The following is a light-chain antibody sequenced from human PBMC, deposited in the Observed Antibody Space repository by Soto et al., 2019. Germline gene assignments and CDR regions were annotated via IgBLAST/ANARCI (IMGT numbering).Light chain of an antibody. Sequence: QSVLTQPASVSGSPGQSITISCTGTSSDVGGSNYVSWYEQLPGKAPKLMIYDVSDRPSGVSNRFSGSKSGNTASLTISGLQAEDEADYYCSSYTGSSLYVFGTGTKVTVL. V-gene: IGLV2-14*01. CDR3: SSYTGSSLYV. J-gene: IGLJ1*01. CDR1: SSDVGGSNY. CDR2: DVS.